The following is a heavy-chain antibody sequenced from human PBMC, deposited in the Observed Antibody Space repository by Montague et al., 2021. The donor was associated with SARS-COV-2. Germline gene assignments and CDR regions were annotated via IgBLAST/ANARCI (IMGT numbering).Heavy chain of an antibody. CDR2: IYYSGNT. CDR1: GGSISSSGFY. V-gene: IGHV4-39*01. Sequence: SETLSLTCSVSGGSISSSGFYWGWIRQPPGQGLEWIGSIYYSGNTYYSPSLKSRVTISIYTSKNQFSLQLSSVTAADTAVYYCARYSGGNYDGLRYWGQGTLVTVSS. J-gene: IGHJ1*01. D-gene: IGHD2-15*01. CDR3: ARYSGGNYDGLRY.